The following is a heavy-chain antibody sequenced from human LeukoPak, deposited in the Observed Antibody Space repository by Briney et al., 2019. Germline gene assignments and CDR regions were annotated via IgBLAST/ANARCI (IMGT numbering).Heavy chain of an antibody. CDR3: ARRSGSYGYDI. CDR1: GFTFSSYA. CDR2: ISYDGSNK. D-gene: IGHD1-26*01. J-gene: IGHJ3*02. Sequence: GRSLRLSCAASGFTFSSYAMHWVRQAPGKGLEWVAVISYDGSNKYYADSVKGRFTISGDNSKNTLYLQMNSLRAEDTAVYYCARRSGSYGYDIWGQGTMVTVSS. V-gene: IGHV3-30-3*01.